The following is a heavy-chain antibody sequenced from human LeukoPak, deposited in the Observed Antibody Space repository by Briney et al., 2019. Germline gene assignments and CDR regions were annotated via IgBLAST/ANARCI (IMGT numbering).Heavy chain of an antibody. V-gene: IGHV1-2*02. CDR3: ARDFPRTIGASGFDH. Sequence: GASVTVSCKASGYTFTDYDVNWVRQAPGQGLEWMGWINPDSGGTNYAQKFQGRVTMTRDTSITTAYTELSGLTSDDATVYYCARDFPRTIGASGFDHWGQGPLVTVSS. D-gene: IGHD6-13*01. CDR1: GYTFTDYD. CDR2: INPDSGGT. J-gene: IGHJ4*02.